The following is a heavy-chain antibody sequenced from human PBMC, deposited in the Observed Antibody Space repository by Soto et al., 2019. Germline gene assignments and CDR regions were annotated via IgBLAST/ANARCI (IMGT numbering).Heavy chain of an antibody. CDR1: GGSISIDDYY. D-gene: IGHD3-22*01. J-gene: IGHJ1*01. Sequence: SETLSLTCTVSGGSISIDDYYWSWIRQAPGRGLEWIGYIHSSGSIYYNPSLKSRATMSIDTARNQFSLKVSSVTVADTAVYYFERDLEGFHDDNSGPYPRPGWGQGTLVTVSS. V-gene: IGHV4-30-4*01. CDR2: IHSSGSI. CDR3: ERDLEGFHDDNSGPYPRPG.